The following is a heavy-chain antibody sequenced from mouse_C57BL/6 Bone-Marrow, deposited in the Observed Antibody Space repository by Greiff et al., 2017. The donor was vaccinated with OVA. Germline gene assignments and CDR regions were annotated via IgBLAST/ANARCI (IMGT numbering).Heavy chain of an antibody. Sequence: VQLQQSGAELARPGASVKLSCKASGYTFTSYGISWVKQRTGQGLEWIGEIYPRSGNTYYNEKFKGKATLTADKSSSTAYMELRSLTSEDSAVYFCARPAYYSNYRYFDVWGTGTTVTVSS. V-gene: IGHV1-81*01. CDR1: GYTFTSYG. J-gene: IGHJ1*03. CDR2: IYPRSGNT. CDR3: ARPAYYSNYRYFDV. D-gene: IGHD2-5*01.